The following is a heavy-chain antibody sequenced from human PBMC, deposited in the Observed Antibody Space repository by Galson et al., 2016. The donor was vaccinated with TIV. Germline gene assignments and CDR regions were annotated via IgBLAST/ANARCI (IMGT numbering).Heavy chain of an antibody. Sequence: SLRLSCAASGFTFSDYYMSWIRQAPGKGLEWVSYIGSSGIAIHYADSVKGRFTISRDNAKNSLFLQMNSLRGEDTAVYYCTRVPQTYSSSWYDFDYWGQGALVTVSS. V-gene: IGHV3-11*04. J-gene: IGHJ4*02. CDR2: IGSSGIAI. CDR3: TRVPQTYSSSWYDFDY. D-gene: IGHD6-13*01. CDR1: GFTFSDYY.